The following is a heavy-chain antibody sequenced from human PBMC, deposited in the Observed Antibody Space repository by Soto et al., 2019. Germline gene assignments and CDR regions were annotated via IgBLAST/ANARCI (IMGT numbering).Heavy chain of an antibody. CDR3: AKGDWYEADGGY. J-gene: IGHJ4*02. V-gene: IGHV3-23*01. CDR1: GFPFGSYA. D-gene: IGHD1-1*01. CDR2: ITSSGGGR. Sequence: DVQLLESGGGLVQPGGSLRLSCAASGFPFGSYAMNWVRQAPGKGLQWVSVITSSGGGRNYADSVKGRFTISRDNSKNTLYLQMSDLRAEDAAVYYGAKGDWYEADGGYWGQGTLVTVSS.